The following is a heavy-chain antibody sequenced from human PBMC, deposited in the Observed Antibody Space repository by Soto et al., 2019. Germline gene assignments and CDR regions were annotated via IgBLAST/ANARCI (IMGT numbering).Heavy chain of an antibody. CDR2: ISYDGSNK. J-gene: IGHJ5*02. CDR1: GFTFSSYA. Sequence: QVQLVESGGGVVQPGSSLRLSCAASGFTFSSYAMHWVRQAPGKGLEWVAVISYDGSNKYYADSVKGRFTISRDNSKNTLYLQMNCLSAEGTAVYYCAGLGTTYYYGSGSFRNWFDPWGQGTLVTVSS. D-gene: IGHD3-10*01. V-gene: IGHV3-30-3*01. CDR3: AGLGTTYYYGSGSFRNWFDP.